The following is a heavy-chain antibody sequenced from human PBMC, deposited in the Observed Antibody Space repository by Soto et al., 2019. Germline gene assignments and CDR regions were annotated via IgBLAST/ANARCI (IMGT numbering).Heavy chain of an antibody. V-gene: IGHV1-3*01. CDR1: GYTFTSYA. D-gene: IGHD2-2*01. J-gene: IGHJ6*02. CDR2: INAGNGNT. Sequence: ASVKVSCKASGYTFTSYAMHWVRQAPGQRLEWMGWINAGNGNTKYSQKFQGRVTITRGTSASTAYMELSSLRSEDTAVYYCSRSCSSTSCYFGYYGMDVWGQGTTVTVSS. CDR3: SRSCSSTSCYFGYYGMDV.